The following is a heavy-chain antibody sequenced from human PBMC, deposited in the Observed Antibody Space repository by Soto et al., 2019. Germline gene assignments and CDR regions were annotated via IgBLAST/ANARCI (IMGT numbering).Heavy chain of an antibody. CDR2: INHSGST. CDR3: ARALITMVRGVIITKYYYYYYGMDV. D-gene: IGHD3-10*01. Sequence: LSLTCAVYGGSFSGYYWSWIRQPPGKGLEWIGEINHSGSTNYNPSLKSRVTISVDTSKNQFSLKLSSVTAADTAVYYCARALITMVRGVIITKYYYYYYGMDVWGQGTTVTVSS. V-gene: IGHV4-34*01. J-gene: IGHJ6*02. CDR1: GGSFSGYY.